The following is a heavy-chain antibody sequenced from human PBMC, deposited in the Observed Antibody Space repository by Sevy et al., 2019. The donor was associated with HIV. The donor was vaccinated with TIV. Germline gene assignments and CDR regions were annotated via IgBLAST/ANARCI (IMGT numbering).Heavy chain of an antibody. V-gene: IGHV3-30-3*01. CDR1: GFTFSSYA. D-gene: IGHD6-13*01. CDR2: ISYDGSNK. Sequence: GGSLRLSCAASGFTFSSYAMHWVRQAPGKGLEWVAVISYDGSNKYYADSVKGRFTISRDNSKNTLYLQMNSLRAEDTAVYYCARGSPYSSSWWGGYYYYYGMDVWGQGTTVTVSS. J-gene: IGHJ6*02. CDR3: ARGSPYSSSWWGGYYYYYGMDV.